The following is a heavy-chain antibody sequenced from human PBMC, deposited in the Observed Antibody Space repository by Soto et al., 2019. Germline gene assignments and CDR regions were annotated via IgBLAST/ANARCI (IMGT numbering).Heavy chain of an antibody. CDR3: HLRGDDSSCYYPGDAFDI. V-gene: IGHV3-30-3*01. D-gene: IGHD3-22*01. Sequence: QVQLVESGGGVVQPGRSLRLSCAASGFTFSSYAMHWVRQAPGKGLEWVAVISYDGSNKYYADSVKGRFTISRDNSKNTLYLQMNSLRAEDTAVYYAHLRGDDSSCYYPGDAFDIWGQGTMVTVSS. J-gene: IGHJ3*02. CDR1: GFTFSSYA. CDR2: ISYDGSNK.